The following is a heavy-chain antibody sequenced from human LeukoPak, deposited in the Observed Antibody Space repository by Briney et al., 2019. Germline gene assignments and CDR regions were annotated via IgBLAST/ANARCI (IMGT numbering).Heavy chain of an antibody. J-gene: IGHJ4*02. Sequence: PSETLSLTCAVYGGSFSGYYWSWIRQPPGKGLEWVSAISGSGGSTYYADSVKGRFTISRDNSKNTLYLQMNSLGAEDTAVYYCAKENGRYLPSTIDYWGQGTLVTVSS. D-gene: IGHD1-1*01. CDR2: ISGSGGST. CDR1: GGSFSGYY. CDR3: AKENGRYLPSTIDY. V-gene: IGHV3-23*01.